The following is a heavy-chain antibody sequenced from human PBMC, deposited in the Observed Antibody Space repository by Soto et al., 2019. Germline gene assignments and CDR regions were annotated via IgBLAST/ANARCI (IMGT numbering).Heavy chain of an antibody. CDR2: IFSTGNT. Sequence: PSETLSLTCSVSGNSINTNYHFWSWVRQRPGKGLEWLGYIFSTGNTHYDPSLKSRLNISLDTSKNQFYLRLTSMTAADTALYYCARNGIPKDNGGNTPFDAWGRGTLVTVSS. CDR3: ARNGIPKDNGGNTPFDA. J-gene: IGHJ3*01. D-gene: IGHD4-17*01. V-gene: IGHV4-31*03. CDR1: GNSINTNYHF.